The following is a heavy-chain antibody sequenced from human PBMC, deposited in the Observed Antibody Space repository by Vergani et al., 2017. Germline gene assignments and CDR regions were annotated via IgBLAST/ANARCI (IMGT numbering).Heavy chain of an antibody. Sequence: EVQLVQSGAEVKKPGESLKISCKGSGYSFTSYWIGWVRQMPGKGLQWMGIIYPGDSDTRYSPSFHGQVTISADKSISTAYLQLSSLKASDTSMSYCARARCDGDCYHYYFDAWGQGTLVTVSS. V-gene: IGHV5-51*01. J-gene: IGHJ4*02. CDR1: GYSFTSYW. CDR3: ARARCDGDCYHYYFDA. D-gene: IGHD2-21*02. CDR2: IYPGDSDT.